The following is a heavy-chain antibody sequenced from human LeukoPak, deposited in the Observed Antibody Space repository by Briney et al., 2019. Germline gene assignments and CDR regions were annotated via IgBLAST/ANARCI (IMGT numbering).Heavy chain of an antibody. Sequence: SETLSLTCTVSGASISSYYWSWVRQFPGKGLEWIGYMHNSGNTKYNSSLKSRVTMSLDTAKDQFSLRLSSVTAADTAVYYCASLSRQGRHAMLVWAQGTMVSVPS. CDR2: MHNSGNT. V-gene: IGHV4-59*12. CDR3: ASLSRQGRHAMLV. CDR1: GASISSYY. J-gene: IGHJ6*02. D-gene: IGHD2-2*01.